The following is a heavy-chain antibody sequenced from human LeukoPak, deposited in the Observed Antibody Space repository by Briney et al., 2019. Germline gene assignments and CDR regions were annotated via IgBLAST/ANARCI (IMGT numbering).Heavy chain of an antibody. D-gene: IGHD3-22*01. CDR1: GFTVSSNY. V-gene: IGHV3-66*01. CDR2: IYSGGST. Sequence: PGGSLRLSCAASGFTVSSNYMNWVRQAPGKGLEGVSVIYSGGSTYYADSVKGRFTISRDNSKNTLYLQMNSLRAEDTAVYYCASASTHYYDSSGFIDYWGQGTLVTVSS. CDR3: ASASTHYYDSSGFIDY. J-gene: IGHJ4*02.